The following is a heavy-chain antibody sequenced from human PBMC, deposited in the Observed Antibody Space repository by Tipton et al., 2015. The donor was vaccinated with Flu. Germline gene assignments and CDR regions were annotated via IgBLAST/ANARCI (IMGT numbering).Heavy chain of an antibody. CDR3: ARAYYYGSGSYYDY. CDR1: GYTFTGYY. CDR2: INPNSGGT. V-gene: IGHV1-2*06. Sequence: QLVQSGAEVKKPGASVKVSCKASGYTFTGYYMHWVRQAPGQGLEWMGRINPNSGGTNYAQKIQGRVTMTRDTSISTAYMELRRLRSDDTAVYYCARAYYYGSGSYYDYWGQGTLVTVSS. J-gene: IGHJ4*02. D-gene: IGHD3-10*01.